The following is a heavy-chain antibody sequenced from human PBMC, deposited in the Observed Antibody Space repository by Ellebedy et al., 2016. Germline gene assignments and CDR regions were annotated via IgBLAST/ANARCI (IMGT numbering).Heavy chain of an antibody. CDR2: IYHSGST. CDR3: ATPLFWSGYYTRDY. J-gene: IGHJ4*02. V-gene: IGHV4-4*02. Sequence: SETLSLXCAVSGGSISSSNWWSWVRQPPGKGLEWIGSIYHSGSTYYNPSLKSRVTISVDTSKNQFSLKLSSVTAADTAVYYCATPLFWSGYYTRDYWGQGTLVTVSS. D-gene: IGHD3-3*01. CDR1: GGSISSSNW.